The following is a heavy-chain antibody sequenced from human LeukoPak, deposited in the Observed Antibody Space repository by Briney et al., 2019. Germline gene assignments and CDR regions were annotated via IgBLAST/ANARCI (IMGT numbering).Heavy chain of an antibody. V-gene: IGHV4-59*01. CDR2: IYYSGST. CDR3: VRGGSANYYYGMDV. Sequence: SETLSLTCTVSGGSISSYYWSWIRQPPGKGLEWIGYIYYSGSTNDNPSLKSRVTISVDTSKNQFSLKLSSVTAADTAVYYCVRGGSANYYYGMDVWGQGTTVTVFS. J-gene: IGHJ6*02. CDR1: GGSISSYY. D-gene: IGHD2-15*01.